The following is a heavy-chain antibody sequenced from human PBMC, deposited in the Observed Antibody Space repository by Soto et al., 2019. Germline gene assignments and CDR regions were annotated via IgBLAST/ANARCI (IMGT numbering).Heavy chain of an antibody. D-gene: IGHD5-12*01. CDR1: GFTFSSYE. CDR2: ISRSGSTI. Sequence: GGSLRLSCAASGFTFSSYEMNWVRQAPGKGLEWVSYISRSGSTIYYADSVKGRFTISRDNAKNSLYLQMNSLRAEDTAVYYCARHYGYNSWYFDYWGQGTLVTVSS. J-gene: IGHJ4*02. V-gene: IGHV3-48*03. CDR3: ARHYGYNSWYFDY.